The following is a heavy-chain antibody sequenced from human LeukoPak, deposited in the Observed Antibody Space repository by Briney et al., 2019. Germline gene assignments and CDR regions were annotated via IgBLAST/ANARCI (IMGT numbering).Heavy chain of an antibody. V-gene: IGHV3-49*03. CDR3: YRGLRFPDV. CDR1: GYTVGDYA. J-gene: IGHJ6*04. CDR2: IRTKTYAKAT. Sequence: GGSLRLSCTVSGYTVGDYALTWFRQAPGKGLEWVGFIRTKTYAKATEYAAAVKGRFTFSRDDSNSIDHLQMNSLQTEDTAVYYCYRGLRFPDVWGKGTTVTVSS. D-gene: IGHD3-3*01.